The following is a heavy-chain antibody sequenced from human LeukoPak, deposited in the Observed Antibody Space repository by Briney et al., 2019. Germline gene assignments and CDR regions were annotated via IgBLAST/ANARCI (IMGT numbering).Heavy chain of an antibody. V-gene: IGHV3-7*01. D-gene: IGHD6-13*01. CDR2: IKQDGSEK. J-gene: IGHJ4*02. CDR1: GFPFSSYW. Sequence: GGSLRLSXAASGFPFSSYWMSWVRQAPGKGLEWVANIKQDGSEKNYVDSVKGRFTISRDNAKNSLYLQVSSLRAEDTAVYYCARDRIAAAGAIVYWGQGALVTVSS. CDR3: ARDRIAAAGAIVY.